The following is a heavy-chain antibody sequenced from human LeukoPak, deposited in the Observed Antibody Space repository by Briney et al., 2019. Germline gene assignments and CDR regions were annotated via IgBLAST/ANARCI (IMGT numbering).Heavy chain of an antibody. D-gene: IGHD4-23*01. V-gene: IGHV4-61*08. CDR1: GGSISSGDYY. Sequence: PSETLSLTCTVSGGSISSGDYYWRWIRQHPGKGLEWIGYIYYSGSTNYNPSLKSRVTISVDTSKNQFSLKLSSVTAADTAVYYCARGQPLTTVVTTDAFDIWGQGTMVTVSS. J-gene: IGHJ3*02. CDR2: IYYSGST. CDR3: ARGQPLTTVVTTDAFDI.